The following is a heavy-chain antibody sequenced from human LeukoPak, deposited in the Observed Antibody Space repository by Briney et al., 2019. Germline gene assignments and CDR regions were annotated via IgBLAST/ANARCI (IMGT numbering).Heavy chain of an antibody. J-gene: IGHJ4*02. V-gene: IGHV4-38-2*01. CDR1: GYSISSSYY. D-gene: IGHD1-26*01. Sequence: SETLSLTCAVSGYSISSSYYWGWIRQPPGKGLEWIGSIYHSGSTYYNPSLKSRVTIAVDASKNQFSLKLSSVTAADTAVYYCARRIVGATNFDYWGQGTLVTVSS. CDR2: IYHSGST. CDR3: ARRIVGATNFDY.